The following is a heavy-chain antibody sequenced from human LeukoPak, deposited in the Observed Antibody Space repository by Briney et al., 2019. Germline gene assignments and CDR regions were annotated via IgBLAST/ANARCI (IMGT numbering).Heavy chain of an antibody. D-gene: IGHD3-10*01. Sequence: GGSLRLSCATSGFIFSNYAVSWIRQAPGKGLEWVSYISSSGSTIYYADSVKGRFTISRDNAKNSLYLQMNSLRAEDTAVYYCARVMGSQDFDYWGQGTLVTVSS. V-gene: IGHV3-11*01. J-gene: IGHJ4*02. CDR1: GFIFSNYA. CDR3: ARVMGSQDFDY. CDR2: ISSSGSTI.